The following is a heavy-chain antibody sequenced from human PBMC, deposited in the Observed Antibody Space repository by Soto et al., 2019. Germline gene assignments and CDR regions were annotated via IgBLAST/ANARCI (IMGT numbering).Heavy chain of an antibody. CDR1: GFTFSSYG. CDR2: IWYDGSNK. V-gene: IGHV3-33*01. J-gene: IGHJ4*02. Sequence: QVQLVESGGGVVQPGRSLRLSCAASGFTFSSYGMHWVRQAPGKGLEWVAVIWYDGSNKYYADSVKGRFTISRDNSKNTRYLQMNSLRAEDTAVYYCARGDSSGYYFVAIDYWGQGTLVTVSS. D-gene: IGHD3-22*01. CDR3: ARGDSSGYYFVAIDY.